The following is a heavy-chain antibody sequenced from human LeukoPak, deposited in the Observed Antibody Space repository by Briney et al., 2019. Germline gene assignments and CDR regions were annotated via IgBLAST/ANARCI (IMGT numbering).Heavy chain of an antibody. CDR2: ISYDGSNK. J-gene: IGHJ4*02. CDR1: GFTLSSYA. CDR3: VRTPVTGGSGTFYFDY. V-gene: IGHV3-30*04. D-gene: IGHD2-8*02. Sequence: PGGSLRLSCAASGFTLSSYAMHWVRQAPGKGLEWVAVISYDGSNKYYADSVKGRFTISRDNFENTLYLQMNNLRAEDTAVYYCVRTPVTGGSGTFYFDYWGQGALVTVSS.